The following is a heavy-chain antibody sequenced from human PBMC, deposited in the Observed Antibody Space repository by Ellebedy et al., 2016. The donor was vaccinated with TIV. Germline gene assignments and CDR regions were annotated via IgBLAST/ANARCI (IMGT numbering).Heavy chain of an antibody. CDR3: ASGPAFDAFDM. CDR1: GGPIGSSSYY. D-gene: IGHD7-27*01. CDR2: IYYSGST. J-gene: IGHJ3*02. V-gene: IGHV4-39*01. Sequence: SETLSLTCSVSGGPIGSSSYYCAWIRQPPGKGLEWIGSIYYSGSTYYNPSLKSRVTISGDTSKNQFSLKLRSVTAADTAVYYCASGPAFDAFDMWGQGTMVTVSS.